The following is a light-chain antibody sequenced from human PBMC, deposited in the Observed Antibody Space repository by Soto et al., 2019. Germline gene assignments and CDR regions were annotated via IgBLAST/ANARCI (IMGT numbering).Light chain of an antibody. V-gene: IGKV2-24*01. J-gene: IGKJ1*01. Sequence: DTVVTLTPLSSPVTVGQPASISCRSSHSLLHNNGETYLNWFQQRPGQPPRLLXYEVSNRFSGVPDRFSGSGTGTDFTLTISRVQTEDFGIYYSMQATDVPWTFGQGTKV. CDR3: MQATDVPWT. CDR1: HSLLHNNGETY. CDR2: EVS.